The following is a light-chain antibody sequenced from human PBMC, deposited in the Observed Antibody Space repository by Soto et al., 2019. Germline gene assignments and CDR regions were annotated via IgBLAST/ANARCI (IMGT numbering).Light chain of an antibody. CDR1: LSDIGAYNY. CDR2: EVT. CDR3: SSYTGGNTYWI. V-gene: IGLV2-14*01. Sequence: QYVLTQPASVSGSPGQSITISCTGTLSDIGAYNYVSWYQQHPGKAPKLIIFEVTNRPSGVSNRFSGSKSGNTASLTISGLQPEDEADYHCSSYTGGNTYWIFGGGTKVTVL. J-gene: IGLJ3*02.